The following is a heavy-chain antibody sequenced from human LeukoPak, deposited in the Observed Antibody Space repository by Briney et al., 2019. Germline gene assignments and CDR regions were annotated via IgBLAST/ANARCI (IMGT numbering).Heavy chain of an antibody. J-gene: IGHJ4*02. D-gene: IGHD3-16*01. CDR2: IYYSGST. Sequence: ESSETLSLTCTVSGGSISSGGYYWSWIRQHPGKGLEWIGYIYYSGSTYYNPSLKSRVTISVDTSKNQFSLKLTSVTAADTAVYYCARGLPFNGPDYWGQGTLVTVSS. CDR1: GGSISSGGYY. V-gene: IGHV4-31*03. CDR3: ARGLPFNGPDY.